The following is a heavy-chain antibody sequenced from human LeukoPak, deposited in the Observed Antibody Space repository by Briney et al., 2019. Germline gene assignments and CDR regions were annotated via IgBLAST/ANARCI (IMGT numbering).Heavy chain of an antibody. D-gene: IGHD3-9*01. CDR1: GFSFRNHA. CDR2: LGDKEGRT. CDR3: PKNSKDNYDMFFHY. J-gene: IGHJ4*02. V-gene: IGHV3-23*01. Sequence: PGRTLSLSRAVSGFSFRNHAMHWVRHAPAKGLEGVLALGDKEGRTFYADSVKDRFTIYRDNPKNTLYLKRNRLSSEDTVIFYLPKNSKDNYDMFFHYWGRATMVSLSS.